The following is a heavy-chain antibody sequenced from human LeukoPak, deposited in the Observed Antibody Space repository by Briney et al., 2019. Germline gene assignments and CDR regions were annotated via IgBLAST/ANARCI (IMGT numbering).Heavy chain of an antibody. CDR2: IIPILGIA. Sequence: SVKVSRKASGGTFSSYAISWVRQPPGQGLEWVGRIIPILGIANYAQKFQGRVTITAYKSTSTAYMELSSLRSEDTAVYYCARSSVLRAWYYFDYWGQGTLVTVSS. CDR1: GGTFSSYA. V-gene: IGHV1-69*04. D-gene: IGHD2-8*02. CDR3: ARSSVLRAWYYFDY. J-gene: IGHJ4*02.